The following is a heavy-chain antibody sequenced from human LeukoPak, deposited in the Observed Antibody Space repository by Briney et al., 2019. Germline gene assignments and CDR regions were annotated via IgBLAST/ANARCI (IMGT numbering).Heavy chain of an antibody. V-gene: IGHV4-30-4*01. J-gene: IGHJ4*02. Sequence: SETLSLTCTVSGASISSGYYYWSWIRQPPGKGLAWIGYIYYSGSSNYNPSLQSRVTISVDTSKNQFSLKLSSVTAADTAVYYCARTGNHTLDYWGQGTLVTVSS. CDR1: GASISSGYYY. CDR2: IYYSGSS. CDR3: ARTGNHTLDY.